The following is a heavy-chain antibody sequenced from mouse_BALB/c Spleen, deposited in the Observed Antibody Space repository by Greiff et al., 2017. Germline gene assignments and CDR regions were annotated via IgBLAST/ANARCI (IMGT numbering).Heavy chain of an antibody. V-gene: IGHV5-12-2*01. Sequence: DVKLVESGGGLVQPGGSLKLSCAASGFTFSSYTMSWVRQTPEKRLEWVAYISNGGGSTYYPDTVKGRFTISRDNAKNTLYLQMSSLKSEDTAMYYCARQEELLFDYWGQGTTLTVSS. CDR3: ARQEELLFDY. CDR1: GFTFSSYT. D-gene: IGHD2-1*01. CDR2: ISNGGGST. J-gene: IGHJ2*01.